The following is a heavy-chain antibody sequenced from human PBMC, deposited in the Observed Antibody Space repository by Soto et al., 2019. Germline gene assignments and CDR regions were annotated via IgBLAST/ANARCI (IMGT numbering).Heavy chain of an antibody. J-gene: IGHJ3*02. CDR2: IVVGSGNT. CDR1: GFTFSSSS. Sequence: GASVKVSCKASGFTFSSSSVQWVRQARGQRLEWIGWIVVGSGNTNYAQKFQERVTITRDMSTSTVYMELSSLRSEDTAVYYCAADGYYEGSGYYPWDAFDIWGQGTMVTVSS. D-gene: IGHD3-22*01. CDR3: AADGYYEGSGYYPWDAFDI. V-gene: IGHV1-58*01.